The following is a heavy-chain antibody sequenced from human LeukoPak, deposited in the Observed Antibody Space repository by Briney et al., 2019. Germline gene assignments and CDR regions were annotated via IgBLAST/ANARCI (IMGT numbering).Heavy chain of an antibody. CDR1: GGSISSYY. J-gene: IGHJ5*02. D-gene: IGHD3-3*01. CDR2: IYYSGST. Sequence: SETLSLTCTVSGGSISSYYWSWIRQPPGKGLEWIGYIYYSGSTNYNPSLKSRVTISVDTSKNQFSLKLSSVTAADTAVYYCARGGLGDFWSGYPNWFDPWGQGTLVTVSS. V-gene: IGHV4-59*08. CDR3: ARGGLGDFWSGYPNWFDP.